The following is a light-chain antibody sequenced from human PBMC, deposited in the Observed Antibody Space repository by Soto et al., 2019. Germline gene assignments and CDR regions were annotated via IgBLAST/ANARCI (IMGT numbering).Light chain of an antibody. CDR3: QQRSNWPSIT. CDR1: QSVSSY. CDR2: DAS. V-gene: IGKV3-11*01. J-gene: IGKJ5*01. Sequence: EIVMTQSPATLSVSPGERATLSCRASQSVSSYLAWYQQKPGQAPRLLIYDASNRATGIPARFSGSGCGTDFTLTINSLEPEDSLVYYCQQRSNWPSITFGQGTRLEI.